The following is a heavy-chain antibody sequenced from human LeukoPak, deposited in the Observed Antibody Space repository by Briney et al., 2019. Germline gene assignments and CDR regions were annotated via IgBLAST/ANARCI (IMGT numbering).Heavy chain of an antibody. J-gene: IGHJ4*02. V-gene: IGHV1-18*01. CDR3: ARATQWLSALFDY. CDR2: ISVYNGNT. Sequence: ASVKVSCKASGYTFTSHGITWVRQAPGQGLEWMGWISVYNGNTNYARKVQARVTMTTDTSTSTAYMELRSLRSDDTAVYYCARATQWLSALFDYWGQGTLVTVSS. D-gene: IGHD3-22*01. CDR1: GYTFTSHG.